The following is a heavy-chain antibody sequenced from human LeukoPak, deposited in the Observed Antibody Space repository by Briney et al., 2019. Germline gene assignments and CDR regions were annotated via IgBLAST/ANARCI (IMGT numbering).Heavy chain of an antibody. CDR3: ARTPYYDFWSGYYDY. CDR2: IIPIFGTA. V-gene: IGHV1-69*05. J-gene: IGHJ4*02. CDR1: GGTFSSYA. Sequence: ASVKVSCKASGGTFSSYAISWVRQAPGQGLEWMGGIIPIFGTANYAQKFQGRVTMTRDMSTSTVYMELSSLRSEDTAVYYCARTPYYDFWSGYYDYWGQGTLVTVSS. D-gene: IGHD3-3*01.